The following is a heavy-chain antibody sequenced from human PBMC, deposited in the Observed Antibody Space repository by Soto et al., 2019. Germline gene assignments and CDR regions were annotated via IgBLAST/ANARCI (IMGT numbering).Heavy chain of an antibody. J-gene: IGHJ6*02. D-gene: IGHD2-8*01. Sequence: KQSPTLSLTCAISGDSVSSNSATWNWIRQSPSRGLEWLGRTYYRSKWYNDYAISVKSRLSISPDTSKNQFSLQLNSVTPDDTAVYYCARENGALAQAHYYYGVDVWGQGTTVTVSS. CDR2: TYYRSKWYN. V-gene: IGHV6-1*01. CDR3: ARENGALAQAHYYYGVDV. CDR1: GDSVSSNSAT.